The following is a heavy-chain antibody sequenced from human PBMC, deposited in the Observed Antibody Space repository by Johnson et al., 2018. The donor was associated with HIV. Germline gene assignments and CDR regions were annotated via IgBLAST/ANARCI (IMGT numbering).Heavy chain of an antibody. V-gene: IGHV3-23*04. CDR1: GFTFNNYV. CDR2: ISGSDFGP. Sequence: VQLVESGGGLVQPGGSLRLSCAASGFTFNNYVMTWVRQAPGKGLEWVSGISGSDFGPYYADSVRGRFTISRDNSKYTLYLHMNSLRAEDTAVYYCAKLGGEDGFDIWGQGTMVTVSS. CDR3: AKLGGEDGFDI. J-gene: IGHJ3*02. D-gene: IGHD2-21*01.